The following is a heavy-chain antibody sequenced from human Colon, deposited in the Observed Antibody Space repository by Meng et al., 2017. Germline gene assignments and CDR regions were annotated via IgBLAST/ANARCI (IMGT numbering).Heavy chain of an antibody. CDR2: IIPVFATA. CDR1: GGTFSNYA. CDR3: ARVPSGTGWFDS. D-gene: IGHD3-10*01. Sequence: SSVTVSCKASGGTFSNYAITWVRPAPGQGLEWVGEIIPVFATANYGQRFQGRLTITTDESTTTAYMALSSLRSDDTAVYYCARVPSGTGWFDSWGQGTLVTVSS. J-gene: IGHJ5*01. V-gene: IGHV1-69*05.